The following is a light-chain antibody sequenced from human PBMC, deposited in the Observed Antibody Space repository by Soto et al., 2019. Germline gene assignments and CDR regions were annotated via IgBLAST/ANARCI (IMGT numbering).Light chain of an antibody. Sequence: QSVVTQPASVSGSPGQSITISCTGTSSDVGGYDYVSWYQQYPGKAPRLIIYEVSNRPSGVSNRFSGSKSGNTASLTISGPRAEDEGDYFCSSYTGTSALILFGGGTKVTVL. V-gene: IGLV2-14*01. CDR1: SSDVGGYDY. J-gene: IGLJ2*01. CDR3: SSYTGTSALIL. CDR2: EVS.